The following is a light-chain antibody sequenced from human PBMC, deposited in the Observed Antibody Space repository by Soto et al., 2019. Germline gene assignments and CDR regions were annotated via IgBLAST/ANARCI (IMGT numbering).Light chain of an antibody. V-gene: IGKV1-5*03. CDR3: QQYNAFSWT. Sequence: GDRVNITCRASRSVTIWLAWYQQKPGKAPKLLIYKASTLEDGGPSRFSGSGYGTEFTLTITSLQPDDFATYYCQQYNAFSWTFGQGTKVYIK. CDR2: KAS. J-gene: IGKJ1*01. CDR1: RSVTIW.